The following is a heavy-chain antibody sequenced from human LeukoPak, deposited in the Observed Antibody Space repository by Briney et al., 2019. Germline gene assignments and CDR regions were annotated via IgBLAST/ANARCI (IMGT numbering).Heavy chain of an antibody. CDR1: GFTFSNAW. D-gene: IGHD3-3*01. V-gene: IGHV3-15*01. CDR2: IKSKTDGGTT. J-gene: IGHJ4*02. CDR3: TTSPNYDFWSGIDY. Sequence: GGSLRLSCAASGFTFSNAWMSWVRQAPGKGLEWVGRIKSKTDGGTTDYAAPVKGRFTISRDDSKNTLYLQMNSLKTEDTAVYYCTTSPNYDFWSGIDYWGQGTLVTVSS.